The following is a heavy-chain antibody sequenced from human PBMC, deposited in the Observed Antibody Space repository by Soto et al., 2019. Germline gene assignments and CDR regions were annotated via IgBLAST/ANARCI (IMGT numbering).Heavy chain of an antibody. J-gene: IGHJ3*02. CDR2: IIPILGIA. CDR1: GGTFSSYT. V-gene: IGHV1-69*02. D-gene: IGHD3-9*01. Sequence: QVQLVQSGAEVKKPGSSVKVSCKASGGTFSSYTISWVRQAPGQGLEWMGRIIPILGIANYAQKFQGRVTITEDKSTSTAYMELSSLRSEDTAVYYCARRYDILTGEAFDIWGQGTMVTVSS. CDR3: ARRYDILTGEAFDI.